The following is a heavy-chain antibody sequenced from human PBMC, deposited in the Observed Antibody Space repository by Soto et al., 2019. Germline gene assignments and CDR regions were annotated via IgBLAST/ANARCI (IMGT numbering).Heavy chain of an antibody. CDR2: INPSGGST. V-gene: IGHV1-46*01. Sequence: QVQLVQSGAEVKKPGASVKVSCKASGYTFTSYYMHWVRQPPGQGLAWMGIINPSGGSTSYAQKVQGRVTMARDTSTSTVYMELRSLRSEDTAVYYCARSDLYDYDRSGYYHDYWGQGTLVTVSS. J-gene: IGHJ4*02. CDR1: GYTFTSYY. D-gene: IGHD3-22*01. CDR3: ARSDLYDYDRSGYYHDY.